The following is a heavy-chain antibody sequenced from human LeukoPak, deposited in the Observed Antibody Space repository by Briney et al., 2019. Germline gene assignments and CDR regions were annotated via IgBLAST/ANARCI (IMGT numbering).Heavy chain of an antibody. J-gene: IGHJ4*02. CDR3: ARADDYYGSGSPQVFDY. V-gene: IGHV4-30-4*01. CDR2: IYYSGST. CDR1: GGSISSGDYY. D-gene: IGHD3-10*01. Sequence: SQTLSLTCTVSGGSISSGDYYWSWIRQPPGKGLEWIGYIYYSGSTYYNPSHKSRVTISVDTSKNQFSLKLSSVTAADTAVYYCARADDYYGSGSPQVFDYWGQGTLVTVSP.